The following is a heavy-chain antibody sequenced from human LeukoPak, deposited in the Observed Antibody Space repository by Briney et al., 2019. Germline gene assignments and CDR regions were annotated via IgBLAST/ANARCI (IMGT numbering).Heavy chain of an antibody. J-gene: IGHJ6*03. CDR1: GGSISSYY. D-gene: IGHD2-8*01. CDR3: ARGRGVYAIRFRYMDV. Sequence: PSETLSLTCTVSGGSISSYYWSWIRQPPGKGLEWIGYIYYSGSTNYNPSLKSRVTISVDTSKNQFSLKLSSVTAADTAVYYCARGRGVYAIRFRYMDVWGKGTTVTVSS. V-gene: IGHV4-59*12. CDR2: IYYSGST.